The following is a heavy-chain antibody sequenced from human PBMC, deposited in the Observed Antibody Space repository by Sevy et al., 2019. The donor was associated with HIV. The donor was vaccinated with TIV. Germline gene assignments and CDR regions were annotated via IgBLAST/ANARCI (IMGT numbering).Heavy chain of an antibody. J-gene: IGHJ4*02. V-gene: IGHV3-23*01. D-gene: IGHD3-16*01. CDR2: ITSGGAT. CDR3: AGGDTPMITDLDY. CDR1: GLSFTSNG. Sequence: GGSLRLSCAASGLSFTSNGMSWVRQAPGKGLEWVAGITSGGATYYADSVKGRFTVSRDNSKNTLYLKLNNLRADDTAVFYCAGGDTPMITDLDYWGQGTLVTVSS.